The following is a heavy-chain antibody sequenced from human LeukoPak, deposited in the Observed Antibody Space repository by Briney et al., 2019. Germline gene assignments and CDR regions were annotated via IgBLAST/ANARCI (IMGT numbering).Heavy chain of an antibody. Sequence: GGSLRLSCAASGFTFINAWMAWVRQAPGKGLEWVGRIKAKPHDGTTDYAAPVKGRFTISRDDSKNTLYLQMNSLKTEDTAVYYCTTDGVGIEGATFDYWGQGILVTVSS. J-gene: IGHJ4*02. CDR3: TTDGVGIEGATFDY. D-gene: IGHD1-26*01. CDR1: GFTFINAW. CDR2: IKAKPHDGTT. V-gene: IGHV3-15*01.